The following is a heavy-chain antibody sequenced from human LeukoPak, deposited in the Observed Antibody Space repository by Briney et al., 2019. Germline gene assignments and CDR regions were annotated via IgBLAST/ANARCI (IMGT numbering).Heavy chain of an antibody. D-gene: IGHD3-22*01. V-gene: IGHV4-39*01. Sequence: SETLSLTCTVSGGSISSSSFYWGWIRQPPGKGLEWIGTISYSGTTYYNPSLKSRVTISVDTSKNQFSLKLSSVTAADTAVYYCARRLYYGKTFDYWGQGTLVTVSS. CDR3: ARRLYYGKTFDY. CDR1: GGSISSSSFY. CDR2: ISYSGTT. J-gene: IGHJ4*02.